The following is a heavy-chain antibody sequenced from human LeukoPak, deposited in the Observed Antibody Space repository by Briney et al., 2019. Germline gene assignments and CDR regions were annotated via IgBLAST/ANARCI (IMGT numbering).Heavy chain of an antibody. CDR2: INHSGST. V-gene: IGHV4-34*01. D-gene: IGHD3-22*01. J-gene: IGHJ3*02. Sequence: SETLSLTCAVYGGSFSGYYWSWIRQPPGKGLEWIGEINHSGSTNYNPSLKSRVTISVDTSKNQFSLKLSSVTAADTAVYYCARDRHYYDSSGYIGVAFDIWGQGTMVTVSS. CDR3: ARDRHYYDSSGYIGVAFDI. CDR1: GGSFSGYY.